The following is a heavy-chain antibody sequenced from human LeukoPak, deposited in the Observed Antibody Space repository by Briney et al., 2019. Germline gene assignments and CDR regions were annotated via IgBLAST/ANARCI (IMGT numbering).Heavy chain of an antibody. V-gene: IGHV3-48*04. D-gene: IGHD4-23*01. CDR1: GFTFSSYS. CDR3: AREFSYGGNFDC. Sequence: GGSLRLSCAVSGFTFSSYSMDWVRQAPGKGLEWVSYITGRSSTIYYADSVKGRFTISRDNAKNSLYLQMNSLRAEDTAMYYCAREFSYGGNFDCWSEATLVTVSS. CDR2: ITGRSSTI. J-gene: IGHJ4*02.